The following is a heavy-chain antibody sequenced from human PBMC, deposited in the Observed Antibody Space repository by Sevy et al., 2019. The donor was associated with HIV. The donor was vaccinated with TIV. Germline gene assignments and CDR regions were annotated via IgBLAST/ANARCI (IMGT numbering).Heavy chain of an antibody. Sequence: GESLKISCAASGFTFSSYGMHWVRQAPGKGLEWVAVIWYDGSNKYYADSVKGRFTISRDNSKNTLYLQMNSLRAEDTAVYYCARSKTYYYGSGSYYSDAFDIWGQGTMVTVSS. CDR3: ARSKTYYYGSGSYYSDAFDI. D-gene: IGHD3-10*01. V-gene: IGHV3-33*01. CDR2: IWYDGSNK. CDR1: GFTFSSYG. J-gene: IGHJ3*02.